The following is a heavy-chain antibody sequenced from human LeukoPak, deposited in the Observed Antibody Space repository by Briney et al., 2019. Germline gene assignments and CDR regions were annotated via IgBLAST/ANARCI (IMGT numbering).Heavy chain of an antibody. CDR1: GYTFTGYY. D-gene: IGHD3-9*01. CDR3: ARMAYYDILTAKGDFDY. J-gene: IGHJ4*02. V-gene: IGHV1-2*06. CDR2: INPNSGGT. Sequence: GASVKVSCKASGYTFTGYYMHWVRQAPGQGLEWMGRINPNSGGTNYAQKFQGRVTMTRNTSISTAYMELSRLRSDDTAVYYCARMAYYDILTAKGDFDYWGQGTLVTVSS.